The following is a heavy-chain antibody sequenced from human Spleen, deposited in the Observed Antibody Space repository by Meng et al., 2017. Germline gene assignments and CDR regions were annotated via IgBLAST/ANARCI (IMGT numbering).Heavy chain of an antibody. CDR3: ARAEGEIDY. D-gene: IGHD3-16*01. Sequence: LRLSCTVSGGSISSGGSYWTWIRQHPGKGLEWIGYIYSGGSTYYNPSLKSRVTISVDTSQNQFSLKLSSVTAADTAVYYCARAEGEIDYWGQGTLVTVSS. CDR2: IYSGGST. J-gene: IGHJ4*02. V-gene: IGHV4-31*03. CDR1: GGSISSGGSY.